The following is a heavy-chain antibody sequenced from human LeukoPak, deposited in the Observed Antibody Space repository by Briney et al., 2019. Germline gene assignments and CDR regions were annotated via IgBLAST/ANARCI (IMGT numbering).Heavy chain of an antibody. V-gene: IGHV3-23*01. CDR1: GFPFSTYS. CDR3: AKDLTAMIRYYFDY. CDR2: ISGSAGSA. Sequence: GGSLRLSCAASGFPFSTYSMTWVRQPPGKGLEWVSAISGSAGSAYYADSVKGRFTISRDNSKNTLYLQMNSLRAEDTAIYYCAKDLTAMIRYYFDYWGQGTLLTVSS. J-gene: IGHJ4*02. D-gene: IGHD5-18*01.